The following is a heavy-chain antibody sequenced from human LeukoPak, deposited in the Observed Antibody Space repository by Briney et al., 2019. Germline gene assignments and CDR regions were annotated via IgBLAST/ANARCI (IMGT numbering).Heavy chain of an antibody. CDR1: GFTFSSYS. CDR3: ARAVAAAGSY. D-gene: IGHD6-13*01. V-gene: IGHV3-7*03. CDR2: IKQDGSEK. Sequence: SGGSLRLSCAASGFTFSSYSMNWVRQAPGKGLEWVANIKQDGSEKYYVDSVKGRFTISRDNAKNSLYLQMNSLRAKDTAVYYCARAVAAAGSYWGQGTLVTVSS. J-gene: IGHJ4*02.